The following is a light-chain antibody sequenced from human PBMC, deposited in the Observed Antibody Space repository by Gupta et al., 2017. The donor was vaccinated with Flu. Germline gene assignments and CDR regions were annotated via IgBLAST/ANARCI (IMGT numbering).Light chain of an antibody. CDR1: SSNIGNNY. V-gene: IGLV1-51*02. Sequence: LTQPPSVSAAPGQKVTISCSGSSSNIGNNYVSWYQQLPGTAPKLLIYENNKRPSGIPDRFSGSKSGTSATLGITGLQTGDEADYYCGTWDSSLSAGVFGTGTKVTVL. CDR2: ENN. CDR3: GTWDSSLSAGV. J-gene: IGLJ1*01.